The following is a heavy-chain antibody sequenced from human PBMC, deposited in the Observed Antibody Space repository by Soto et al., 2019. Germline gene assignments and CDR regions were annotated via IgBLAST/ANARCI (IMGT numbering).Heavy chain of an antibody. CDR3: ARDLCGGGCYPRNYYYYGMDV. J-gene: IGHJ6*02. D-gene: IGHD2-15*01. V-gene: IGHV1-69*12. CDR1: GGTFSSYA. Sequence: QVQLVQSGAEVKKPGSSVKVSCKASGGTFSSYAISWVRQAPGQGLEWMGGIIPIFGTANYAQKFQGRVTITADESTSTAYMELSSLRSEDTAVYYCARDLCGGGCYPRNYYYYGMDVWGQGTTVTVSS. CDR2: IIPIFGTA.